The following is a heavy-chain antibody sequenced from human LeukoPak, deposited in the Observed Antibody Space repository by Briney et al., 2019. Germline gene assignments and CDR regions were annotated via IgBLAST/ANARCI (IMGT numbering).Heavy chain of an antibody. CDR2: ISGDGGST. V-gene: IGHV3-43*02. CDR1: GFTFDDYA. CDR3: AKDLIFGVVIIPVRNWFDP. Sequence: GGSLRLSCAASGFTFDDYAMYWVRQAPGKGLEWVSLISGDGGSTYYADSVKGRFTISRDNSKNSLYLQMNSLRTEDTALYYCAKDLIFGVVIIPVRNWFDPWGQGTLVTVSS. J-gene: IGHJ5*02. D-gene: IGHD3-3*01.